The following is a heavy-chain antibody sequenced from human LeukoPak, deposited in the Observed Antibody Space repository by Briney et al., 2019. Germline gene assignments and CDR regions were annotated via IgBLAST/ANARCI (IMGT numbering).Heavy chain of an antibody. D-gene: IGHD6-13*01. Sequence: SETLSLTCTVSGVSVSSGSYYWSWIRQPPGKGLEWIGYIYYSGSTNYNPSLKSRVTISVDTSKNQFSLKLSSVTAADTAVYYCARVPTIIAAAGIYFDYWGQGTLVTVSS. CDR1: GVSVSSGSYY. V-gene: IGHV4-61*01. CDR3: ARVPTIIAAAGIYFDY. CDR2: IYYSGST. J-gene: IGHJ4*02.